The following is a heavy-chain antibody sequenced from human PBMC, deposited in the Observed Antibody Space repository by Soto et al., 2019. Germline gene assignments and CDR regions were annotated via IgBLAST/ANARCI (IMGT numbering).Heavy chain of an antibody. J-gene: IGHJ1*01. CDR2: INWNSGSI. V-gene: IGHV3-9*01. Sequence: EVQLVESGGGLVQPGRSLRLSCAASGFTFDDYAMHWVRQVPGKGLEWVSGINWNSGSIGYADSVKGRFAISRDNAKNSLHLQMNSLRAEDTACYYCVKDESINWYSGHFRHWGQGNLVTVSS. CDR3: VKDESINWYSGHFRH. CDR1: GFTFDDYA. D-gene: IGHD6-13*01.